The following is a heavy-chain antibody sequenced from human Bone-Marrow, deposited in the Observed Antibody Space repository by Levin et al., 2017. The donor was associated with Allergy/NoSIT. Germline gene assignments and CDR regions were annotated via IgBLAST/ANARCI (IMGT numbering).Heavy chain of an antibody. V-gene: IGHV1-69*06. CDR3: ARVYRFFDI. Sequence: GGSLRLSCKAPEDTFSSYAVSWVRQAPGQGLEWMGGISPISETPTYAQAFQGRVTITADKSTSVSYMELNSLTYDDTAVYYCARVYRFFDIWGQGTRVTVSA. J-gene: IGHJ4*02. CDR1: EDTFSSYA. CDR2: ISPISETP. D-gene: IGHD3-16*02.